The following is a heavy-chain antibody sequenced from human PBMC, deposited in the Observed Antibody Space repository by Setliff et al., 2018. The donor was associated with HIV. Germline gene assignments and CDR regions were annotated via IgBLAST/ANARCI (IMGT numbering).Heavy chain of an antibody. CDR3: AREDYYDQKGAFDS. D-gene: IGHD3-22*01. CDR2: THSSGSS. Sequence: SETLSLTCALYGGSLTNYYWTWIRQPAGKGLEWIGHTHSSGSSRYNPSLKSRVSISLDTSKKQVSLKLNSVTAADTAVYYCAREDYYDQKGAFDSWGQGTMVTVSS. V-gene: IGHV4-4*07. J-gene: IGHJ3*02. CDR1: GGSLTNYY.